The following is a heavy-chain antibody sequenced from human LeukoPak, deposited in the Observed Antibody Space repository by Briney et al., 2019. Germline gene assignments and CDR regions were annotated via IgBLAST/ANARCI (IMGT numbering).Heavy chain of an antibody. CDR3: ARVVQGGGRQTHNWFDP. D-gene: IGHD2-15*01. V-gene: IGHV5-51*01. Sequence: GESLKISCKGSGYSFTSYWIGWVRQMPGKGREWMGVIYPGDSDTRYNPSSQGQVPISADKSISTAYLQWSSLKASDTALYYCARVVQGGGRQTHNWFDPWGQGTLVTVSS. CDR2: IYPGDSDT. J-gene: IGHJ5*02. CDR1: GYSFTSYW.